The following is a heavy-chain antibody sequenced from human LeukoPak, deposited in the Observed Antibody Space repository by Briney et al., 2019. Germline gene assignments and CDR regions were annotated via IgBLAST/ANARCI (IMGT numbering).Heavy chain of an antibody. V-gene: IGHV3-23*01. CDR2: ISGSGGST. D-gene: IGHD6-6*01. Sequence: GGSLRLSCAASGFTFSSYAMSWVRQAPGKGLEWVSAISGSGGSTYYADSVKGRFTISRDNSKNTLYLQMNSLRAEDTAVYYCAKEEGLAARLGNVLDYWGQGTLVTVSS. J-gene: IGHJ4*02. CDR3: AKEEGLAARLGNVLDY. CDR1: GFTFSSYA.